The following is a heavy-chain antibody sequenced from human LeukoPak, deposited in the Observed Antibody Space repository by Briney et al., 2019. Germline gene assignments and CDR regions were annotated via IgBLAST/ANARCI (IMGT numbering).Heavy chain of an antibody. Sequence: ASVTVSFKASGYTFTNYGISWVRQAPGQGVEGMGWISAYNGNTNYAQKLQGRVTMTTDPSPSTAYMELRSLRSDDTAVYYCARVQWLTPYPYYYYYGMDVWGQRTTVTVSS. CDR1: GYTFTNYG. CDR2: ISAYNGNT. CDR3: ARVQWLTPYPYYYYYGMDV. J-gene: IGHJ6*02. D-gene: IGHD6-19*01. V-gene: IGHV1-18*01.